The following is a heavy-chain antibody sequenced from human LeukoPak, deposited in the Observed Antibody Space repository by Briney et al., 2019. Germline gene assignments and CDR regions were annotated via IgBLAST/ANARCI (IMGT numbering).Heavy chain of an antibody. D-gene: IGHD2-21*02. CDR3: AKSPVVVTVRGAFDI. Sequence: GGSLRLSCAASEFTFSSYAMSWVRQAPGKGLEWVSVISGSGGNTYYADSVKGRFTISRDNSKNMLYLQMNSLRAEDTAVYYCAKSPVVVTVRGAFDIWGQGTMVTVSS. V-gene: IGHV3-23*01. CDR2: ISGSGGNT. J-gene: IGHJ3*02. CDR1: EFTFSSYA.